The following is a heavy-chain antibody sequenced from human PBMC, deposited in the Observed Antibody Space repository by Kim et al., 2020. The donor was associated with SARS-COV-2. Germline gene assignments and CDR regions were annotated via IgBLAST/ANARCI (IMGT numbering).Heavy chain of an antibody. CDR2: IHSSGRT. Sequence: SETLSLTCTVSGGSITTHYWSWIRQPAGKGLEWIGRIHSSGRTNYNPSLKSRVSMSADTSKNHFSLNLTSVTAADTAVYYCARELSSSWYSSDAFEIWGQGTMVAVSS. J-gene: IGHJ3*02. CDR1: GGSITTHY. CDR3: ARELSSSWYSSDAFEI. V-gene: IGHV4-4*07. D-gene: IGHD6-13*01.